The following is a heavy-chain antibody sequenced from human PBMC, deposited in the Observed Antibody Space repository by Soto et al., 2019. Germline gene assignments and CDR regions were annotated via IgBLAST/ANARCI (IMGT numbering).Heavy chain of an antibody. CDR3: ATLTVWEYYDGMDV. CDR1: GFTFSVSA. Sequence: EVQLVESGGGLVQPGGSLKLSCAVSGFTFSVSAIHWVRQASGKGLEWVGRIRSTADNYAKAYGASVRGRFSISRDDSKSTSYMQRSSLNTVYMAVYYFATLTVWEYYDGMDVWGHATTVTVSS. CDR2: IRSTADNYAK. J-gene: IGHJ6*01. V-gene: IGHV3-73*02. D-gene: IGHD1-26*01.